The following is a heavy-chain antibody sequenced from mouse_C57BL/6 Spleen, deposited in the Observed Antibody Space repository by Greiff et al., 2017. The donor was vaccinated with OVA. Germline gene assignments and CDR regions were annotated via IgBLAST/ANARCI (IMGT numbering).Heavy chain of an antibody. D-gene: IGHD2-2*01. J-gene: IGHJ2*01. CDR2: ISSGSSTI. CDR1: GFTFSDYG. CDR3: ASEIYYGYDGY. V-gene: IGHV5-17*01. Sequence: EVKLQESGGGLVKPGGSLKLSCAASGFTFSDYGMHWVRQAPEKGLEWVAYISSGSSTIYYADTVKGRFTISRDNAKNTLFLQMTSLRSEDTAMYYCASEIYYGYDGYWGQGTTLTVSS.